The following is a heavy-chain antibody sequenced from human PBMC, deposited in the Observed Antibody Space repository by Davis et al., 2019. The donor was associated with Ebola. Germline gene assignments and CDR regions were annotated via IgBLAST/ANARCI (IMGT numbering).Heavy chain of an antibody. V-gene: IGHV3-74*01. J-gene: IGHJ6*02. CDR1: GFTFSSYW. D-gene: IGHD1-26*01. Sequence: HTGESLKISCAASGFTFSSYWMHWVRQAPGKGLVWVSRINSDGSSTSYADSVKGRFTISRDNAKNTLYLQMNSLRAEDTAVYYCARDRIVGHLVYYYYGMDVWGQGTTVTVSS. CDR3: ARDRIVGHLVYYYYGMDV. CDR2: INSDGSST.